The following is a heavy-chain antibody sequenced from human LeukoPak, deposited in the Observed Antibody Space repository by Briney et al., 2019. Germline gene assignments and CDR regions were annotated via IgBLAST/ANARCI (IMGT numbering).Heavy chain of an antibody. D-gene: IGHD2-2*01. CDR3: ARGEYELLGDY. Sequence: ASVKVSCKASGYTFSSHSMNWVRQAPGQGLEWMGWISHYNGNTNYAQKLQGRVTMTTDTSTSTAYMELRSLRSDDTAVYYCARGEYELLGDYWGQGTLVTVSS. J-gene: IGHJ4*02. V-gene: IGHV1-18*01. CDR2: ISHYNGNT. CDR1: GYTFSSHS.